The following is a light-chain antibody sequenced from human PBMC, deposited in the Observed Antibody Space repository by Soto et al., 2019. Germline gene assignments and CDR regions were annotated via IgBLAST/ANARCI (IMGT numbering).Light chain of an antibody. V-gene: IGLV2-14*01. J-gene: IGLJ2*01. CDR3: SSYTTSSTLV. CDR1: SSDVGAYNY. CDR2: DVS. Sequence: QSALTQPASVSGSPGQSITISCTGTSSDVGAYNYVSWYQQHPGKAPKVMIYDVSNRPSGVSNRFSGSKSGNTASLTISGLQAEDEADYYCSSYTTSSTLVFGGGTQVTVL.